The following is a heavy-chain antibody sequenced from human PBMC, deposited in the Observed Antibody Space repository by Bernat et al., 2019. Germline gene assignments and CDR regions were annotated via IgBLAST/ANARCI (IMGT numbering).Heavy chain of an antibody. CDR3: ASPRAGHYYYYGMDV. D-gene: IGHD6-13*01. V-gene: IGHV3-21*01. Sequence: EVQLVESGGGLVKPGGSLRLSCAASGFTFSSYSMNWVRQAPGKGLEWVSSISSSSSYIYYADSVKGRFTISRDNAKNSLYLQMNSLRAEDTAVYYCASPRAGHYYYYGMDVWGQGTTVTVSS. J-gene: IGHJ6*02. CDR2: ISSSSSYI. CDR1: GFTFSSYS.